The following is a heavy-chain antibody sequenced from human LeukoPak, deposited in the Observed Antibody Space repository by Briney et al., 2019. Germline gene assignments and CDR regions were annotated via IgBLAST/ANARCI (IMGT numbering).Heavy chain of an antibody. V-gene: IGHV4-59*01. CDR1: GGSISSYY. Sequence: SETLSLTCTASGGSISSYYWSWIRQPPGKGLEWIGYIYYSGSTNYNPSLKSRVTISVDTSKNQFSLKLSSVTAADTAVYYCARYLREPYYDFWSGPSPSAAFDIWGQGTMVTVSS. CDR3: ARYLREPYYDFWSGPSPSAAFDI. CDR2: IYYSGST. J-gene: IGHJ3*02. D-gene: IGHD3-3*01.